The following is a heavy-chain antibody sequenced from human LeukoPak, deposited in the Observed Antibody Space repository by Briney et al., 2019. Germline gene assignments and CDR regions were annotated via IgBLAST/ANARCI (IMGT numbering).Heavy chain of an antibody. Sequence: GASVKVSCKASGYTFTSYGISWVRQAPGQGLEWMGWISAYNGNTNYAQKLQGRVTMTTDTSTSTAYMELRSLRSDDTAVYYCARSYSNSYYYYYYYMDVWGKGTTVTVSS. CDR1: GYTFTSYG. CDR2: ISAYNGNT. V-gene: IGHV1-18*01. D-gene: IGHD4-11*01. CDR3: ARSYSNSYYYYYYYMDV. J-gene: IGHJ6*03.